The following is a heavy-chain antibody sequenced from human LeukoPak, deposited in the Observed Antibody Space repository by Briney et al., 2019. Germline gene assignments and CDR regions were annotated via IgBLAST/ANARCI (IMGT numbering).Heavy chain of an antibody. J-gene: IGHJ2*01. D-gene: IGHD2-2*02. CDR1: GFTFSTYN. CDR2: ISSSSSTI. Sequence: PGGSLRLSCAASGFTFSTYNINWVRQAPGKGLEWVSYISSSSSTIYYADSVKGRFTISRDNAKNSLYLQMNGLRAEDTAVYYCARAASSYCSSTSCYRGDSYFDLWGRGTLVTVSS. V-gene: IGHV3-48*01. CDR3: ARAASSYCSSTSCYRGDSYFDL.